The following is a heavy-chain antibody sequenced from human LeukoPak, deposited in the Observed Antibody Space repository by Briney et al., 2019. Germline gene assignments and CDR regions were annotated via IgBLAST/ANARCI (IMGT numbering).Heavy chain of an antibody. CDR3: AKASGLHSDDY. CDR2: MNPNSGGT. Sequence: GASVKVSCKASGYTFTGYYIHWVRQAPGQGLEWVGWMNPNSGGTNYAQKFQGRVTMTRDTSINTAYMELNRLTSDDTAVYYCAKASGLHSDDYWGQGTLVTVSS. CDR1: GYTFTGYY. J-gene: IGHJ4*02. D-gene: IGHD1-26*01. V-gene: IGHV1-2*02.